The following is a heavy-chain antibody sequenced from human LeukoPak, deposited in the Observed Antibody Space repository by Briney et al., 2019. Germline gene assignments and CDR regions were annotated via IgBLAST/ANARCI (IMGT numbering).Heavy chain of an antibody. V-gene: IGHV4-34*01. Sequence: SGTLSLTCAVYGGSFSGYYWSWIRQPPGKGLEWIGEINHSGSTNYNPSPKSRVTISVYTSKNQFSLKLSSVTAADTAVYYCARRFLFEFWSGYDGWFDPWGQGTLVTVSS. J-gene: IGHJ5*02. D-gene: IGHD3-3*01. CDR2: INHSGST. CDR3: ARRFLFEFWSGYDGWFDP. CDR1: GGSFSGYY.